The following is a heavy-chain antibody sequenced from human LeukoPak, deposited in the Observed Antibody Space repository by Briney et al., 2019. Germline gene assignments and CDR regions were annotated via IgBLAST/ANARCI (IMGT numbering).Heavy chain of an antibody. J-gene: IGHJ5*02. CDR3: ARRTWNSAPRPAP. CDR1: GGSISSSVYY. V-gene: IGHV4-39*01. D-gene: IGHD1-7*01. CDR2: IYYTGNT. Sequence: SETLSLTCTVSGGSISSSVYYWGWIRQPPGKGLEWIGSIYYTGNTYYNPSLKSRVTISLDTSHNQFFLKLTSLAASHTPFYSCARRTWNSAPRPAPWGQGTLVPASS.